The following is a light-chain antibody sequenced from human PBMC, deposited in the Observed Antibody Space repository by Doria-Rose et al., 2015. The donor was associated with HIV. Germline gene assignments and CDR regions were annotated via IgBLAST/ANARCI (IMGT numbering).Light chain of an antibody. CDR2: AAS. J-gene: IGKJ1*01. V-gene: IGKV1-39*01. CDR3: QQTYSSPPWT. CDR1: QTVSTY. Sequence: TQFPSSLPASIGDRVTITCRASQTVSTYLNWFQQEPGKAPKLLIYAASRLQSGVPSRFSGSGSGTDFTLTISGLQPGDFATYYCQQTYSSPPWTFGQGTKVEMK.